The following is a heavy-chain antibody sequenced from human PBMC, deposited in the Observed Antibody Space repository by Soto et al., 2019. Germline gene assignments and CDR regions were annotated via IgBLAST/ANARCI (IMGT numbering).Heavy chain of an antibody. J-gene: IGHJ4*02. CDR2: ISGSGGST. D-gene: IGHD3-10*01. CDR3: AKDKRENTMVRGIDY. CDR1: GFTFTSYA. Sequence: RGSLRLACTASGFTFTSYAMRWVRQAPGKGLEWVSAISGSGGSTYYADSVKGRFTISRDNSKNTLYLQMNSLRAEDTAVYYCAKDKRENTMVRGIDYWGQGTLVTVSS. V-gene: IGHV3-23*01.